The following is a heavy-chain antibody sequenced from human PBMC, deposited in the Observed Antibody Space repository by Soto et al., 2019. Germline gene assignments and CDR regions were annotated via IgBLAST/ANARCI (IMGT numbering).Heavy chain of an antibody. J-gene: IGHJ4*02. CDR2: INTYNGMT. CDR1: GYTFINDH. Sequence: QVPLVQSGGEVKKPGASVTVSCKASGYTFINDHITWVRQAPGQGLEWMAWINTYNGMTDYAQRFQGRVTMTRDISTSTAYMELRNLGSADTAVYFCAKAPRGEMATDWGQGTLVTVSS. D-gene: IGHD5-12*01. CDR3: AKAPRGEMATD. V-gene: IGHV1-18*01.